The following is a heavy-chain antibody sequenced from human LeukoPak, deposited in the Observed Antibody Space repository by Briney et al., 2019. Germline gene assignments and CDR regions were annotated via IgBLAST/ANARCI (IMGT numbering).Heavy chain of an antibody. Sequence: PSETLSLTCTVSGGSISSSSYYWGWIRQPPGKGLEWIGSIYYSGSTYYNPSLKSRVAISVDTSKNQFSLKLSSVTAANTAVYYCARGRNSAYGGNDYYYYGMDVWGQGTTVTVSS. CDR1: GGSISSSSYY. CDR2: IYYSGST. CDR3: ARGRNSAYGGNDYYYYGMDV. J-gene: IGHJ6*02. D-gene: IGHD4-23*01. V-gene: IGHV4-39*01.